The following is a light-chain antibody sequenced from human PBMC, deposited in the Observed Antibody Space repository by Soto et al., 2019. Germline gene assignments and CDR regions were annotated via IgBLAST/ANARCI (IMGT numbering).Light chain of an antibody. J-gene: IGLJ3*02. CDR1: SSDVV. Sequence: QSALTQPRSVSGSPGQSVTISCTGTSSDVVSWYQQHPDKAPKLIIYYVTQRPSGVPDRFSASKSGNTASLTISGLQAEDEADYYCCSSAGGFTWVFGGGTQLTVL. CDR2: YVT. CDR3: CSSAGGFTWV. V-gene: IGLV2-11*01.